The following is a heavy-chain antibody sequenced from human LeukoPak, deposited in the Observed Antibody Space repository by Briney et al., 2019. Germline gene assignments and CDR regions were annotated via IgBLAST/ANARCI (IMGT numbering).Heavy chain of an antibody. J-gene: IGHJ4*02. D-gene: IGHD6-19*01. CDR2: ISAYNGNR. Sequence: ASVKVSCKASGYTFTSYGISWVRQAPGQGLEWMGWISAYNGNRNYAQKLQGRVTMTTDTSTSTAYMELRSLRSDDTAVYYCARDLSLAVAGPVDYWGQGTLVTVSS. CDR3: ARDLSLAVAGPVDY. V-gene: IGHV1-18*01. CDR1: GYTFTSYG.